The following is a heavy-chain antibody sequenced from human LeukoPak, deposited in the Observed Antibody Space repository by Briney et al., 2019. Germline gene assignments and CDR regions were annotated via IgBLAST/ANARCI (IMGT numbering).Heavy chain of an antibody. D-gene: IGHD2-2*01. CDR3: ARVMGYCGSTSCYSVDYYYGMDV. CDR1: GFTFSSYS. Sequence: GGSLRLSCAASGFTFSSYSMNWVRQAPGKGLEWVSSISSSSSYIYYADSVKGRFTISRDNAKNSLYLQMNSLRAEDTAVYYCARVMGYCGSTSCYSVDYYYGMDVWGQGTTVTVSS. J-gene: IGHJ6*02. V-gene: IGHV3-21*01. CDR2: ISSSSSYI.